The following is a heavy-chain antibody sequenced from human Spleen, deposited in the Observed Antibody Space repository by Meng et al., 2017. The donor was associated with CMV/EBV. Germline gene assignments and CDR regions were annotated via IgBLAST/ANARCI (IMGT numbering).Heavy chain of an antibody. CDR1: GFTFSSYA. D-gene: IGHD2-2*01. J-gene: IGHJ4*02. CDR2: ISDDGRNK. V-gene: IGHV3-30*04. Sequence: LSLTCAAPGFTFSSYAMHWVRPAPGKGPEWVAFISDDGRNKYYADSVKGRFTITRDNSNKTLYLQMNSLRAEDTAVYYCAKDRPYQLLPIGYFDYWGQGTLVTVSS. CDR3: AKDRPYQLLPIGYFDY.